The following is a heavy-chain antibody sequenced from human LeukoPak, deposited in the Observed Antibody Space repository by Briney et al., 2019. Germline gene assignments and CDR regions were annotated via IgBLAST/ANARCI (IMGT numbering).Heavy chain of an antibody. V-gene: IGHV3-23*01. D-gene: IGHD3-9*01. CDR1: GFTFSSYA. J-gene: IGHJ3*02. CDR3: AKHYDILTGYYFRGVVYWAFDI. Sequence: GGSLRLSCAASGFTFSSYAMSWVRQAPGKGLEWVSAISGSGGNTYYADSVKGRFTISRDNSKNTLYLQMNSLRAEDTAVYYCAKHYDILTGYYFRGVVYWAFDIWGQGTMVTVSS. CDR2: ISGSGGNT.